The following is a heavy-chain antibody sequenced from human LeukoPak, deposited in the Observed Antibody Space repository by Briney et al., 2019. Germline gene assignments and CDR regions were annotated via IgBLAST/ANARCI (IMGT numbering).Heavy chain of an antibody. Sequence: GGSLRLSCATSGFTFTDYYMSWIRQAPGKGLEWVSYISVSGTTMYYADSVKGRFTLSRDNAKNSLYLQMNSLRAEDTAVYYCAKSARRSGYFGWGYNWFDPWGQGTLVTVSS. CDR1: GFTFTDYY. CDR2: ISVSGTTM. V-gene: IGHV3-11*01. D-gene: IGHD2-15*01. CDR3: AKSARRSGYFGWGYNWFDP. J-gene: IGHJ5*02.